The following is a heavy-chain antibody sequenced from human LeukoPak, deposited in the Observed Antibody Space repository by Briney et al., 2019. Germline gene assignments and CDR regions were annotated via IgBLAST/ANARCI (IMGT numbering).Heavy chain of an antibody. CDR3: AKASSSWLDNWFDP. J-gene: IGHJ5*02. V-gene: IGHV3-48*01. Sequence: PGGSLRLSCAASGFTFSSYSMNWVRQAPGKGLEWVSYISSSSSTIYYADSVKGRFTISRDNAKNSLYLQMNSLRAEDTAVYYCAKASSSWLDNWFDPWGQGTLVTVSS. CDR1: GFTFSSYS. D-gene: IGHD6-13*01. CDR2: ISSSSSTI.